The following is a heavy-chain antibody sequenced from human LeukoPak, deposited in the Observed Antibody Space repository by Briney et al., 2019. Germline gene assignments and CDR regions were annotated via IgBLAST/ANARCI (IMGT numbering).Heavy chain of an antibody. D-gene: IGHD3-16*02. Sequence: SETLSLTCAIYGGSFSGYYWSWIRQPPGKGLEWIGEINHSGSTNYNPSLKSRVTISVDTSKNQFSLKLSSVTAADTAVYYCARGRWGYDYVWGSYRYRNWFDPWGQGTLVTVSS. CDR2: INHSGST. J-gene: IGHJ5*02. CDR3: ARGRWGYDYVWGSYRYRNWFDP. V-gene: IGHV4-34*01. CDR1: GGSFSGYY.